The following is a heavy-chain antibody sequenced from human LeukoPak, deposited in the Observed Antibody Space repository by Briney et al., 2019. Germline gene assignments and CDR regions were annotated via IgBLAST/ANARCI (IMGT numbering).Heavy chain of an antibody. Sequence: ASVKVSCKASGYTFTSYGISWVRQAPGQGLEWMGWISAYNGITNYAQKLQGRVTMTTDTSTSTAYMELRSLRSDDTAVYYCARVVAAAGKQYGNWFDPWGQGTLVTVSS. D-gene: IGHD6-13*01. CDR2: ISAYNGIT. J-gene: IGHJ5*02. CDR1: GYTFTSYG. CDR3: ARVVAAAGKQYGNWFDP. V-gene: IGHV1-18*01.